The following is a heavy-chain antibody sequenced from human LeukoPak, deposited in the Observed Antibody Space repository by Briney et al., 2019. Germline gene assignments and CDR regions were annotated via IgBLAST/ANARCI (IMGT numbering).Heavy chain of an antibody. CDR1: GGSFSGYY. V-gene: IGHV4-34*01. J-gene: IGHJ4*02. D-gene: IGHD1-26*01. CDR3: ARGLAVGATAFFDY. CDR2: INHSGST. Sequence: SETLSLTCAVYGGSFSGYYWSWIRQPPGKGLEWIGEINHSGSTNYNPSLKSRVTISVDTSKNQFSLKLSSVTAADTAVYYCARGLAVGATAFFDYWGQGTLVTVSS.